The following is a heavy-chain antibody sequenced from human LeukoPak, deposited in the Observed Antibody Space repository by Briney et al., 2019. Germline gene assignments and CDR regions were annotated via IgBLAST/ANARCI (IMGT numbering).Heavy chain of an antibody. CDR2: ISYDGSNK. V-gene: IGHV3-30-3*01. D-gene: IGHD3-3*01. Sequence: GGSLRLSCAASAFSFNGYTWHWVRQAPGKGLEWVALISYDGSNKYYADSVKGRFTISRDSSKNTLYLQMNSLRAEDTAVYYCAKGVVIYYYYYYYMDVWGKGTTVTVSS. CDR1: AFSFNGYT. CDR3: AKGVVIYYYYYYYMDV. J-gene: IGHJ6*03.